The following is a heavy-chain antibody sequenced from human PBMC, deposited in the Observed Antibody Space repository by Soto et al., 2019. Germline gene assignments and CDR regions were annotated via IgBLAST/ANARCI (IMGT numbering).Heavy chain of an antibody. Sequence: GGSLRLSCAASGFTFSSYAMHWVRQAPGKGLEWVAVISYDGSNKYYADSVKGRFTISRDNSKNTLYLQMNSLRAEDTAVYYCARGYYDSKYWGQGTLVTVSS. J-gene: IGHJ4*02. CDR1: GFTFSSYA. D-gene: IGHD3-22*01. CDR3: ARGYYDSKY. V-gene: IGHV3-30-3*01. CDR2: ISYDGSNK.